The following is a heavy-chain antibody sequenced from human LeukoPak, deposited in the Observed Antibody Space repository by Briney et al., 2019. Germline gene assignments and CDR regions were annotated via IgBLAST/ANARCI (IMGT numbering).Heavy chain of an antibody. Sequence: GASVKVSCKASGYTFTSYGISWVRQAPGQGLEWMGWISAHNGNTNYAQKLQGRVTMTTDTSTSTAYMELRSLRSDDTAVYYCARASDRFLEWLLSAHMDVWGKGTTVTVSS. CDR2: ISAHNGNT. D-gene: IGHD3-3*01. V-gene: IGHV1-18*01. CDR3: ARASDRFLEWLLSAHMDV. CDR1: GYTFTSYG. J-gene: IGHJ6*03.